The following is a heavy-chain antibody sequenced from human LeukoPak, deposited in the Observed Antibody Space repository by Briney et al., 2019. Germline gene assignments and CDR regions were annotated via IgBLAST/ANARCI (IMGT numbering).Heavy chain of an antibody. Sequence: PGGSLRLSCAASGFTVSSNYMSWVRQAPGKGLEWVSVIYSGGSTYYADSVKGRFTISRDNSKNTLYLQMNSLRAEDTAVYYCAKEYKMITFGGVIVYPYFDYWGQGTLVTVSS. D-gene: IGHD3-16*02. J-gene: IGHJ4*02. V-gene: IGHV3-53*01. CDR1: GFTVSSNY. CDR3: AKEYKMITFGGVIVYPYFDY. CDR2: IYSGGST.